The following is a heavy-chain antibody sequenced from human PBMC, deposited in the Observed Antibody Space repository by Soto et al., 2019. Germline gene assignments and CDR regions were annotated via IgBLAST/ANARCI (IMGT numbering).Heavy chain of an antibody. D-gene: IGHD5-12*01. Sequence: SSETLSLTCTVSGGSISSYYWSWIRQPPGKGLEWIGYIYYSGSTNYNPSLKSRVTISVDTSKNQFSLKLSSVTAADTAVYYCARVIPGGYEIYHFDYWGQGTLVTVS. CDR2: IYYSGST. J-gene: IGHJ4*02. V-gene: IGHV4-59*08. CDR1: GGSISSYY. CDR3: ARVIPGGYEIYHFDY.